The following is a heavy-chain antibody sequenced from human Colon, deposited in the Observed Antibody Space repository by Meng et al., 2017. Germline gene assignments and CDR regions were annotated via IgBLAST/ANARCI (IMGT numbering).Heavy chain of an antibody. V-gene: IGHV4-4*02. J-gene: IGHJ4*02. CDR1: GGSISSNYW. CDR3: ARRNTRNSGGGNNY. D-gene: IGHD3-10*01. CDR2: INHSGST. Sequence: QVTAPVSGPGLGKPSGTPSLTCAVSGGSISSNYWWTWVRQPPGKGLEWIGEINHSGSTSHVPSLKSRITISVDKSNNLLSLKLNSVTAADTAMYYCARRNTRNSGGGNNYWGQGTLVTVSS.